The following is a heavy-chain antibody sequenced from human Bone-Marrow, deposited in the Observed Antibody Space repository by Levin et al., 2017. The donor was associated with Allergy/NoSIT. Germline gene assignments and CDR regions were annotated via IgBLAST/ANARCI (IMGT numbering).Heavy chain of an antibody. Sequence: WASVKVSCTVSGFMFSDYSIYWVRQAPGKGLEWISSISSDSSDLYYADSVKGRFTISRDNAKNSLNLQVSSLRAEDTAVYHCVRGIIGDVRVAHKEAFDIWGQGTMVTVSS. CDR3: VRGIIGDVRVAHKEAFDI. D-gene: IGHD2/OR15-2a*01. V-gene: IGHV3-21*01. J-gene: IGHJ3*02. CDR1: GFMFSDYS. CDR2: ISSDSSDL.